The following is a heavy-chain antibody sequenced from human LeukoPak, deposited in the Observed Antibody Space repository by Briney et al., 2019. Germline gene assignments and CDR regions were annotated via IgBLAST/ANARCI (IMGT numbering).Heavy chain of an antibody. V-gene: IGHV4-59*12. Sequence: PSETLSLTCTVPGGSISSYYWSWIRQPPGKGLEWIGYIYYSGSTNYNPSLKSRVTISVDTSKNQFSLKLSSVTAADTAVYYCANYGSGSYRFDPWGQGTLVTVSS. CDR3: ANYGSGSYRFDP. D-gene: IGHD3-10*01. CDR2: IYYSGST. CDR1: GGSISSYY. J-gene: IGHJ5*02.